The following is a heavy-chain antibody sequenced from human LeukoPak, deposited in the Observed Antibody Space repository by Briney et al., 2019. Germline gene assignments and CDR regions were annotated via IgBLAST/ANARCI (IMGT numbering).Heavy chain of an antibody. CDR2: IYYSGST. D-gene: IGHD1-26*01. CDR1: GVSVTSGRYY. Sequence: PSETLSLTCTVSGVSVTSGRYYWSWIRQPPGKGLEWIGYIYYSGSTNYNPSLKSRVTISLDTSKIQFSLNLSSVTVADTAVYYCARTNSGTYHGYYFDYWGQGTLVTVSS. CDR3: ARTNSGTYHGYYFDY. V-gene: IGHV4-61*01. J-gene: IGHJ4*02.